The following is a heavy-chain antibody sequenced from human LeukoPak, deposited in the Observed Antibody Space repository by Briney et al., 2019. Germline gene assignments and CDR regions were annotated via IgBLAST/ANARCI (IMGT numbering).Heavy chain of an antibody. CDR1: GGSISSSNYY. D-gene: IGHD3/OR15-3a*01. V-gene: IGHV4-39*01. CDR2: MYYRGTT. CDR3: ARGRWGWDTSSDWDF. Sequence: PSETLSLTCSVSGGSISSSNYYWGWIRQPPGKGLEWIGSMYYRGTTYYNSSLKSRVTLSIDTSNNQFSLKLTSVTAADTAVYYCARGRWGWDTSSDWDFWGQGILVTVSS. J-gene: IGHJ4*02.